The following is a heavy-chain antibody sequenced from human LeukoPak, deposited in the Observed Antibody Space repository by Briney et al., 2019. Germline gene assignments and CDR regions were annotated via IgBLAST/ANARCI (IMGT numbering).Heavy chain of an antibody. D-gene: IGHD5-18*01. J-gene: IGHJ4*02. V-gene: IGHV3-74*01. CDR1: GFTFSSYW. CDR2: INSDGSST. CDR3: AKGTSSDTAMVPVDY. Sequence: PGGSLRLSCAASGFTFSSYWMHWVRQAPGKGLVWVSRINSDGSSTSYADSVKGRFTISRDNAKNTLYLQMNSLRAEDTAVYYCAKGTSSDTAMVPVDYWGQGTLVTVSS.